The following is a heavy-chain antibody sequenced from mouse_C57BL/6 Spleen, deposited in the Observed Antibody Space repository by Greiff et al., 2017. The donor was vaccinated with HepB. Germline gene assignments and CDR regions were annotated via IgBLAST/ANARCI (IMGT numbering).Heavy chain of an antibody. CDR2: IYPGDGDT. CDR3: ARSRDSSGHGGLYYFDY. Sequence: QVQLQQSGPELVKPGASVKISCKASGYAFSSSWMNWVKQRPGKGLEWIGRIYPGDGDTNYNGKFKGKATLTADKSSSTAYMQLSSLTSEDSAVYFCARSRDSSGHGGLYYFDYWGQGTTLTVSS. J-gene: IGHJ2*01. CDR1: GYAFSSSW. V-gene: IGHV1-82*01. D-gene: IGHD3-2*02.